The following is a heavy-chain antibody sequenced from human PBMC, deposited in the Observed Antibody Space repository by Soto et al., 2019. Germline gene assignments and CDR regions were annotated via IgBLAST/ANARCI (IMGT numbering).Heavy chain of an antibody. J-gene: IGHJ6*02. Sequence: SVKVSCKASGGNSSSYIITWVRQAPGQGLEWVGGIIPIFGTTNYAQKFQGSVTIIADKSTSTAYMELSSLASEDTAVYYCARVKTMVRGGLWYYYGMDVWCQGTTVTV. D-gene: IGHD3-10*01. CDR1: GGNSSSYI. CDR2: IIPIFGTT. V-gene: IGHV1-69*06. CDR3: ARVKTMVRGGLWYYYGMDV.